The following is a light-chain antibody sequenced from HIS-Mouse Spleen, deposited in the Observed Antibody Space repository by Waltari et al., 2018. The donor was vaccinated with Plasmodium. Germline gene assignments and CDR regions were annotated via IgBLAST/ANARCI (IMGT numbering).Light chain of an antibody. J-gene: IGLJ3*02. Sequence: SYELTQPPSVSVSPGQTARITCSGDALPKKYAYWYQQKSGQAPVLVIYEDSKRPSGIPERFSGSRSGTMATLNISGAQVEDEADYYCYSTDSSGNHRVFGGGTKLTVL. V-gene: IGLV3-10*01. CDR1: ALPKKY. CDR2: EDS. CDR3: YSTDSSGNHRV.